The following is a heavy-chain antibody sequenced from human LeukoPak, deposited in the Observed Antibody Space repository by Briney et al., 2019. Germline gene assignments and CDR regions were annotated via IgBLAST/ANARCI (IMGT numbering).Heavy chain of an antibody. CDR1: GYSFTSYW. CDR3: VRHLSDITSCPNY. V-gene: IGHV5-51*01. Sequence: GESLKISCKGSGYSFTSYWIAWVRQMPGKGLEWMGIIYPDDSDTRYSPSFQGQVTITADKSISTAYLQWSSLKASDNAMYYCVRHLSDITSCPNYWGPGTLITVAS. CDR2: IYPDDSDT. D-gene: IGHD2-2*01. J-gene: IGHJ4*02.